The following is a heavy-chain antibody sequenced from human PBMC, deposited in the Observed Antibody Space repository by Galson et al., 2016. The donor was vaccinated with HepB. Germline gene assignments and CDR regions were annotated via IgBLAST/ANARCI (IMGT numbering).Heavy chain of an antibody. CDR3: VRDDYGPAWFDP. CDR1: GFPFNIYS. D-gene: IGHD4/OR15-4a*01. V-gene: IGHV3-21*01. Sequence: SLRLSCAASGFPFNIYSMNWVRQAPGKGLEWVSFITPTSSSIYYAESVKGRFTISRDNAEDSLYLQMNSLRVEDTAVYYRVRDDYGPAWFDPRSQGTQVTVSS. J-gene: IGHJ5*02. CDR2: ITPTSSSI.